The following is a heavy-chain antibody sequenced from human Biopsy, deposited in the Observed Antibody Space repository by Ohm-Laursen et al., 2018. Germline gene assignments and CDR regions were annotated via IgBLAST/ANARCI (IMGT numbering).Heavy chain of an antibody. CDR2: ISASDDSK. J-gene: IGHJ5*02. V-gene: IGHV3-23*01. CDR3: ATGPVQMVYANLRGEFAS. CDR1: GFTFTNYA. Sequence: ETLSLTCAASGFTFTNYAMSWVRQAPGKGLEWVSSISASDDSKYYGDSVKGRFTISRDSSTNTLYLQMNGLRADDTAVYYCATGPVQMVYANLRGEFASWGQGALVTVSS. D-gene: IGHD2-8*01.